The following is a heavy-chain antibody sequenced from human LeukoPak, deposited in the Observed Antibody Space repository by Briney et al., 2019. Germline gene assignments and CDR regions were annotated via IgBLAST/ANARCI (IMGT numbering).Heavy chain of an antibody. CDR1: GFTFDDYA. V-gene: IGHV3-9*01. CDR3: AKGYYYYGMDV. Sequence: GRSLRLSCAASGFTFDDYAMHWVRQAPGKGLEWVSGISWNSGSIGYADSVKGRFTISRDNAKNSLYLQMNSLRAEDTALYYCAKGYYYYGMDVWAKGPRSPSP. CDR2: ISWNSGSI. J-gene: IGHJ6*02.